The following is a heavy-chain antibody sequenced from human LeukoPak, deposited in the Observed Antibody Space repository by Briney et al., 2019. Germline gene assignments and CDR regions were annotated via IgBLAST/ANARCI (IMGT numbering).Heavy chain of an antibody. J-gene: IGHJ4*02. V-gene: IGHV4-39*01. CDR1: GGSITTTTYY. D-gene: IGHD5-24*01. CDR3: ARGLFEMNTIRPFPFDL. CDR2: IDYTGRT. Sequence: SETLSLTCIVSGGSITTTTYYWGWIRQPPGKGLEWIGSIDYTGRTFHNPSLKSRVSISVDTPKNQFSLRLSSVTAADTAVYYCARGLFEMNTIRPFPFDLWGQGTLVTVSS.